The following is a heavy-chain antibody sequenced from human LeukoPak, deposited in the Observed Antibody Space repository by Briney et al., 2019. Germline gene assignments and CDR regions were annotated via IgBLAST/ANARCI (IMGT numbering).Heavy chain of an antibody. Sequence: GGSLRLSCAASGFTFSSYAMPWVRQAPGKGLEWVAVISYDGSNKYYADSVKGRFTISRDNSKNTLYLQMNSLRAEDTAVYYCARDQGTWIQLWLLDYWGQGTLVTVSS. CDR1: GFTFSSYA. CDR3: ARDQGTWIQLWLLDY. D-gene: IGHD5-18*01. CDR2: ISYDGSNK. V-gene: IGHV3-30-3*01. J-gene: IGHJ4*02.